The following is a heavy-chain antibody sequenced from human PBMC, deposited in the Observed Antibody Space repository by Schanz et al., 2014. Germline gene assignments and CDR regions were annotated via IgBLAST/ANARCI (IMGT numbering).Heavy chain of an antibody. J-gene: IGHJ4*02. V-gene: IGHV3-66*03. CDR2: IYSSGST. D-gene: IGHD4-17*01. CDR3: ARGYGDSPTDF. Sequence: DVQLVDSGGGLVQPGGSLRLSCAASGFTVSNSYIHWVRQAPGKGLEWVSTIYSSGSTYYADSVKGRFTISRDNSQNTLYLQMNTLRTEDTAVYYCARGYGDSPTDFWGQGTLVTVSS. CDR1: GFTVSNSY.